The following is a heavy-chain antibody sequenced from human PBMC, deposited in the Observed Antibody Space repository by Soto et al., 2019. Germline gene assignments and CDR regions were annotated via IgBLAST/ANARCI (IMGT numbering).Heavy chain of an antibody. J-gene: IGHJ5*02. Sequence: HVQLVQSGAEVKKPGSSVKVSCKASGGTFSSYAISWVLQAPGQGLEWMGGIIPIFGTANYAQKFQGRVTSTADESTSTAYMELSSLRSEYTAVDYCARSPNGWYAGWFDPWGQGPMVTVAS. CDR1: GGTFSSYA. V-gene: IGHV1-69*01. CDR3: ARSPNGWYAGWFDP. CDR2: IIPIFGTA. D-gene: IGHD6-19*01.